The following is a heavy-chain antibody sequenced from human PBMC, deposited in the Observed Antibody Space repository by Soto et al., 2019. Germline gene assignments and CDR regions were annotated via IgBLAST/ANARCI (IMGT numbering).Heavy chain of an antibody. CDR1: GFTFSSYA. D-gene: IGHD2-2*01. Sequence: EVQLLESGGGLVQPGGSLRLSCAASGFTFSSYAMSWVRQAPGKGLEWVSAISGSGGSTYYADSVKGRFTISRDNSKTTLYLQMNSLRAEDTAVYYCAKHGDIVVVPAAIDPYYFDYWGQGTLVTVSS. CDR2: ISGSGGST. CDR3: AKHGDIVVVPAAIDPYYFDY. V-gene: IGHV3-23*01. J-gene: IGHJ4*02.